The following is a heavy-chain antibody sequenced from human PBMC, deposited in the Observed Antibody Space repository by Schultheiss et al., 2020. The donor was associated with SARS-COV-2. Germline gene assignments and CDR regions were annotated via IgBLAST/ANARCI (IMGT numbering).Heavy chain of an antibody. Sequence: GESLKISCAASGFTVSSNYMSWVRQAPGKGLEWVAVISYDGSNKYYSDSVKGRFTISRDNAKNSLYLQMNSLRAEDTAVYYCAREGMVRGPFDYWGQGTLVTVSS. CDR2: ISYDGSNK. CDR3: AREGMVRGPFDY. D-gene: IGHD3-10*01. V-gene: IGHV3-30*03. CDR1: GFTVSSNY. J-gene: IGHJ4*02.